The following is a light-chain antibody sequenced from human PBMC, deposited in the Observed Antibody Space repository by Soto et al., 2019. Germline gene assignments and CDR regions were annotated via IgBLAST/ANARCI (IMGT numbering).Light chain of an antibody. CDR1: QSIGRF. J-gene: IGKJ1*01. CDR3: QQCYMGWT. CDR2: DAS. V-gene: IGKV1-5*01. Sequence: DIQMTQSPSTLSASVGDRVTITCRASQSIGRFLAWYQHQPGKAPKLLIYDASTLESGVPSRFSGTGSGTEFTFSITSLQPEDFGTYYCQQCYMGWTFGQGTKVDSK.